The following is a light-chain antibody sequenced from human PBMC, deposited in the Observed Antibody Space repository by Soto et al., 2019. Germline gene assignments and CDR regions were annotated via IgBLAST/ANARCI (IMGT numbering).Light chain of an antibody. V-gene: IGKV1-27*01. CDR3: QKYNSAPLT. Sequence: DIQMTQSPSSVSASLGDRVTITCRASQGIGDYLAWFQQKPGNVPKLLIYAASTLQSGVPSRFSGSGSETDFTLNISSLQPEDVATYYCQKYNSAPLTFGGGTKVEIK. J-gene: IGKJ4*01. CDR1: QGIGDY. CDR2: AAS.